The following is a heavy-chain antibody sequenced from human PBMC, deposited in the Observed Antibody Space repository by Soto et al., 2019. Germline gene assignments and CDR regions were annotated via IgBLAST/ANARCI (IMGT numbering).Heavy chain of an antibody. D-gene: IGHD5-18*01. CDR1: GGSISSYY. Sequence: QVQLQESGPGLVKPSETLSLTCTVSGGSISSYYWSWIRQPPGKGLEWIGYIYYSGSTNYNPSLKSRITISVDTSKSQFSLKLSSVTAADTAVYYCARVLVDTAMVTAIYYYYYMDVWGKGTTVTVSS. CDR2: IYYSGST. V-gene: IGHV4-59*01. CDR3: ARVLVDTAMVTAIYYYYYMDV. J-gene: IGHJ6*03.